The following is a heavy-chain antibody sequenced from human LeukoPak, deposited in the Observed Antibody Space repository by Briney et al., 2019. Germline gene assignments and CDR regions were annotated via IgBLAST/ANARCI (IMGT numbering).Heavy chain of an antibody. V-gene: IGHV3-30*02. D-gene: IGHD3-22*01. CDR2: IRYDGSNK. CDR1: GFTFSSYG. Sequence: GGSLRLSCAASGFTFSSYGMHWVRQAPGKGLEWVAFIRYDGSNKYYADSVKGRFTISRDNSKNTLYLQMNSLRAEDTAVYYCARDSPNYYDSSGYSDYWGQGTLVTVSS. J-gene: IGHJ4*02. CDR3: ARDSPNYYDSSGYSDY.